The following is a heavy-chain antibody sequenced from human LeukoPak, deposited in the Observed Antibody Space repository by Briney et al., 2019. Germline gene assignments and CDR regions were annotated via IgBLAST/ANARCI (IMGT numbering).Heavy chain of an antibody. CDR1: GFTFRSYR. V-gene: IGHV3-64*01. CDR3: ARDMWQGDLDAFDI. Sequence: GGSLRLSCAASGFTFRSYRMHWVRQAPGKGLEYVSAITSNGGSTFYASCGKGRFIISRDNSKNTLYLQMGSLRAEDMAVYYCARDMWQGDLDAFDIWGHGTMVTVS. CDR2: ITSNGGST. J-gene: IGHJ3*02. D-gene: IGHD2-21*01.